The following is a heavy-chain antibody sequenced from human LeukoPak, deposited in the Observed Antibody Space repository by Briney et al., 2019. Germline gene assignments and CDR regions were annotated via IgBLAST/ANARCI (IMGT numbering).Heavy chain of an antibody. Sequence: GGSLRLSCAASGFTFSSYAMHWVRQAPGKGLEWVAVISYDGSNKYYADSVKGRFTISRDNSKNTLYLQMNSLRAEDTAVYYCAKSPYYYEPLGIVDYWGQGTLVTVSS. CDR3: AKSPYYYEPLGIVDY. CDR1: GFTFSSYA. CDR2: ISYDGSNK. J-gene: IGHJ4*02. V-gene: IGHV3-30-3*02. D-gene: IGHD3-22*01.